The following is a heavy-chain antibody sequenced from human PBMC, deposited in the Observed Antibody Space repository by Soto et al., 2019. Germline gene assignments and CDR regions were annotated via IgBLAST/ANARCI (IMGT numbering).Heavy chain of an antibody. CDR1: GFTFSSYA. J-gene: IGHJ4*02. D-gene: IGHD5-12*01. V-gene: IGHV3-64*01. CDR2: ISSNGGST. Sequence: PGGSLRLSCAASGFTFSSYAMHWVRQAPGKGLEYVSAISSNGGSTYYANSVKGRFTISRDNSKNTLYLQMGSLRAEDTAVYYCARERNGYNSIFDYWGQGTLVTVSS. CDR3: ARERNGYNSIFDY.